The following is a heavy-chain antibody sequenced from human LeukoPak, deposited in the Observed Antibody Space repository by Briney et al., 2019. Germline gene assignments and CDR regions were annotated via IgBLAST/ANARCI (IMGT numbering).Heavy chain of an antibody. V-gene: IGHV4-4*07. D-gene: IGHD3-22*01. J-gene: IGHJ5*02. Sequence: SQTLSLTCTVSGGSISSYYWSWVRQPAGKGLEWIGRIYTSGSTNYNPSLKSRVTMSVDTSKNQSSLRLSSVTAADQAVFYWAEEFYYYDSSGFDTWGQGTLVTVSS. CDR1: GGSISSYY. CDR3: AEEFYYYDSSGFDT. CDR2: IYTSGST.